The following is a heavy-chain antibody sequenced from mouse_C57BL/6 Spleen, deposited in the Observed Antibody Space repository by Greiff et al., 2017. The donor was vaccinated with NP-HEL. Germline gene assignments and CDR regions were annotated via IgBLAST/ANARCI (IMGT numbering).Heavy chain of an antibody. J-gene: IGHJ2*01. CDR1: GFTFSSYA. Sequence: EVQVVESGGGLVKPGGSLKLSCAASGFTFSSYAMSWVRQTPEKRLEWVATISDGGSYTYYPDNVKGRFTISRDNAKNNLYLQMSHLKSEDTAMYYCARETTVVATGFDYWGQGTTLTVSS. D-gene: IGHD1-1*01. CDR2: ISDGGSYT. V-gene: IGHV5-4*01. CDR3: ARETTVVATGFDY.